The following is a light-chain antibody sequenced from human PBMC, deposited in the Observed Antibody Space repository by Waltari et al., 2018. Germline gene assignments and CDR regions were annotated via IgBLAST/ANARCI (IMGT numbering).Light chain of an antibody. J-gene: IGLJ2*01. CDR1: KLGDRY. CDR2: QDS. V-gene: IGLV3-1*01. Sequence: YELTQPPSVFVSPGQTASITCSGDKLGDRYACWYQQKPGQSPVLVIYQDSKRPSGIPERFSGSNSGNTATLTISGTQAMDEADYYCQAWDSSTVVFGGGTKLTVL. CDR3: QAWDSSTVV.